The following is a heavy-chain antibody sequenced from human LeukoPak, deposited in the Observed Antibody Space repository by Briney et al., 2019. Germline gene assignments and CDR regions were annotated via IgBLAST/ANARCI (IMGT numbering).Heavy chain of an antibody. CDR3: ARDQGGILTGYYTEFDY. V-gene: IGHV3-74*01. Sequence: GGSLRLSCAASGFTFSSYWMHWVRQAPGKGLVWVSRINSDGSSTSYADSVKGRFTISRDNAKNTLYLQMNSLRAEDTAVYCCARDQGGILTGYYTEFDYWGQGTLVTVSS. D-gene: IGHD3-9*01. CDR1: GFTFSSYW. J-gene: IGHJ4*02. CDR2: INSDGSST.